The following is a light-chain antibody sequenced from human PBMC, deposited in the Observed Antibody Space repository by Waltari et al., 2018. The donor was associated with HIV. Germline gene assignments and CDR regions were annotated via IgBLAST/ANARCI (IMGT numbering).Light chain of an antibody. Sequence: QSALTQPPPVSGSPGQSVTISCTGTNSDVGRYNRVPWYQLPPGTAPKLMIYEVNNRPSGVPDRFSGSKSGNTASLTISGLQAEDEADYYCSSYTSSSTLWMFGGGTKLTVL. CDR2: EVN. J-gene: IGLJ3*02. V-gene: IGLV2-18*02. CDR1: NSDVGRYNR. CDR3: SSYTSSSTLWM.